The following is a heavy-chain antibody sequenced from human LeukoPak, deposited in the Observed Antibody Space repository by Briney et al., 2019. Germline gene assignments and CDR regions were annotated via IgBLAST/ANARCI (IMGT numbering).Heavy chain of an antibody. V-gene: IGHV1-18*01. CDR2: ISAYNGNT. CDR3: ARDDYYDSSGYYPFDY. D-gene: IGHD3-22*01. CDR1: GYTFTSYG. Sequence: ASVKVSCKASGYTFTSYGISWVRQAPGQGLEWMGWISAYNGNTNYAQKLQGRVTMTTDTPTSTAYMELRSLRSDDTAVYYCARDDYYDSSGYYPFDYWGQGTLVTVSS. J-gene: IGHJ4*02.